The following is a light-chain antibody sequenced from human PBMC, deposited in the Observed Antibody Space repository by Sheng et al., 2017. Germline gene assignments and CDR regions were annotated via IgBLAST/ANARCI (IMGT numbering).Light chain of an antibody. CDR2: AAS. J-gene: IGKJ1*01. Sequence: DIQMTQSPSSLSASVGDVVSITCRASQSISGYLNWYQQKPGKAPKLLIYAASSLQSGVPSRFSGSGSGTDFTLTISSLQPEDFATYYCQQSYSTPGTFGQGTKVEIK. CDR3: QQSYSTPGT. V-gene: IGKV1-39*01. CDR1: QSISGY.